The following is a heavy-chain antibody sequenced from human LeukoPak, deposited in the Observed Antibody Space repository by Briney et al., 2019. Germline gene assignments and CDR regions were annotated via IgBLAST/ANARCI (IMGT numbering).Heavy chain of an antibody. CDR1: GFTFSGYW. D-gene: IGHD4-11*01. CDR3: VSRDYPADH. CDR2: INRDGSST. V-gene: IGHV3-74*01. J-gene: IGHJ4*02. Sequence: GGSLRLSCAASGFTFSGYWMHWVRQAPGKGLVWVSRINRDGSSTNYADSVEGRFTISRDNAKNTLYLQMKSLRAEDTAVYYCVSRDYPADHWGQGTLSPSPQ.